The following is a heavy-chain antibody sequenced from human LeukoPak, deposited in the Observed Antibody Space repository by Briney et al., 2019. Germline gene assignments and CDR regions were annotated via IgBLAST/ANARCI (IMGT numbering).Heavy chain of an antibody. D-gene: IGHD3-22*01. CDR1: GGTFISYA. CDR3: ARYRAYYYDSSGYSPLDY. J-gene: IGHJ4*02. CDR2: IIPILGIA. V-gene: IGHV1-69*04. Sequence: GASVKVSCKASGGTFISYAISWVRQAPGQGLEWMGRIIPILGIANYAQKFQGRVTITADKSTSTAYMELSSLRSEDTAVYYCARYRAYYYDSSGYSPLDYWGQGTLVTVSS.